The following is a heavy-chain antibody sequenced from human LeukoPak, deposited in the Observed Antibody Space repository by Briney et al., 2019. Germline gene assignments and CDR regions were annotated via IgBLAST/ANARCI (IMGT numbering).Heavy chain of an antibody. Sequence: SETLSLTCTVSGGSIGSYYWSWIRQPPGKGLEWIGYIYYSGSTHYNPSLKSRVTISIDTSKNQFSLKLSSVTAADTAVYYCARRDCSSASCSFDYWGQGTLVTVSS. CDR3: ARRDCSSASCSFDY. V-gene: IGHV4-59*01. D-gene: IGHD2-2*01. J-gene: IGHJ4*02. CDR1: GGSIGSYY. CDR2: IYYSGST.